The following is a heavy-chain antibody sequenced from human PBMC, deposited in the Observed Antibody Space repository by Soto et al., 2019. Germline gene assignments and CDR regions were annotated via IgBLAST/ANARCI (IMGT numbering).Heavy chain of an antibody. J-gene: IGHJ6*03. Sequence: QVQLQQWGAGLLKPSETLSLTCAVYGGSFSGYYWSWIRQPPGKGLEWIGEINHSGSTNYNPSLNSRVTIAVEPAKIQFSLKLSSVTAADTAVYYCARGGIPERIKILGVVIRDYYYYMDVWGKVTTVTVSS. V-gene: IGHV4-34*01. CDR2: INHSGST. D-gene: IGHD3-3*01. CDR1: GGSFSGYY. CDR3: ARGGIPERIKILGVVIRDYYYYMDV.